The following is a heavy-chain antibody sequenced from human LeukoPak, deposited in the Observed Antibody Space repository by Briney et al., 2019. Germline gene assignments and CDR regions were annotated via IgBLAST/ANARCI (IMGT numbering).Heavy chain of an antibody. CDR3: ARRNLPTFYDSSGYIWFDP. J-gene: IGHJ5*02. V-gene: IGHV5-51*01. Sequence: GESLKISCKGSRYSFTSYWIGWVRQMPGKGLEWMGIIYPGDSDTRYSPSFQGQVTISADKSISTAYLQWSSLKASDTAMYYCARRNLPTFYDSSGYIWFDPWGQGTLVTVSS. CDR1: RYSFTSYW. D-gene: IGHD3-22*01. CDR2: IYPGDSDT.